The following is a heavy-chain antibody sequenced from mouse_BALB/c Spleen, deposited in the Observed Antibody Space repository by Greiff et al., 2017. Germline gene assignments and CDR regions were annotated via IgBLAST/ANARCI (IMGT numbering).Heavy chain of an antibody. D-gene: IGHD2-10*01. CDR2: IYPGDGDT. Sequence: QVQLQQSGAELVRPGSSVKISCKASGYAFSSYWMNWVKQRPGQGLEWIGQIYPGDGDTNYNGKFKGKATLTADKSSSTAYMQLSSLTSEDSAVYFCAREGAYYGNQAWFAYWGQGTLVTVSA. CDR3: AREGAYYGNQAWFAY. CDR1: GYAFSSYW. J-gene: IGHJ3*01. V-gene: IGHV1-80*01.